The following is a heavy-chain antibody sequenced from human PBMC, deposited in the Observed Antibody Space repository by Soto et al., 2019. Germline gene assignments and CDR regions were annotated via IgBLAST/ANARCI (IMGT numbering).Heavy chain of an antibody. D-gene: IGHD6-19*01. CDR3: ARHALVADYYYGMDV. CDR2: IYPGDSDT. J-gene: IGHJ6*02. V-gene: IGHV5-51*01. Sequence: PGESLKISCKGSGYSFTNHWIGWVRQMPGKGLEWMGIIYPGDSDTRYSLSFQGQVTISADKSISTAYLQWSSLKASDTAMYYCARHALVADYYYGMDVWGQGTTVTVSS. CDR1: GYSFTNHW.